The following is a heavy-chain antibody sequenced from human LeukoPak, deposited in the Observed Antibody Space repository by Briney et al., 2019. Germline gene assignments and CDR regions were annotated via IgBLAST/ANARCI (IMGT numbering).Heavy chain of an antibody. CDR2: ISAYNGNT. CDR1: GYTFTSYG. D-gene: IGHD3-22*01. CDR3: ARDLFVRYDSSGYYHYYYYMDV. J-gene: IGHJ6*03. Sequence: ASVKVSCKASGYTFTSYGISWVRQAPGQGLEWMGWISAYNGNTNYAQKLQGRVTMTTDTSTSTAYMELRSLRSDDTAVYYCARDLFVRYDSSGYYHYYYYMDVWGKGTTVTVSS. V-gene: IGHV1-18*01.